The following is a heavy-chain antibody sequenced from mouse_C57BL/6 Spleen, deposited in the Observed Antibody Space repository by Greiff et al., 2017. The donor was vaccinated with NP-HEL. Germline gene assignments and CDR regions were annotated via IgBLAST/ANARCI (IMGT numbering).Heavy chain of an antibody. V-gene: IGHV1-82*01. J-gene: IGHJ4*01. CDR1: GYAFSSSW. D-gene: IGHD2-1*01. Sequence: QVQLQQSGPELVKPGASVKISCKASGYAFSSSWMNWVKQRPGKGLEWIGRIYPGDGDTNYNGKFKGKATLTADKSSSTAYMQLSSLTSEDSAVYCCARSKLYGNYAMDYWGQGTSVTVSS. CDR2: IYPGDGDT. CDR3: ARSKLYGNYAMDY.